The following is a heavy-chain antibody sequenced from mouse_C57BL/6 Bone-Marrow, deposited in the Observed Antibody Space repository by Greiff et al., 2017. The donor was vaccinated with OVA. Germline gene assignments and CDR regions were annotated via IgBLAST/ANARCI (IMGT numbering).Heavy chain of an antibody. V-gene: IGHV1-55*01. D-gene: IGHD3-2*02. Sequence: QVQLQQPGAELVKPGASVKMSCKASGYTFTSYWITWVKQRPGQGLEWIGDIYPGSGSTNYNEKFKSKATLTVDTSSSTAYMQLSSLTSEDSAVYYCARGQLRLRYFDYGGQGTTLTVSS. J-gene: IGHJ2*01. CDR1: GYTFTSYW. CDR2: IYPGSGST. CDR3: ARGQLRLRYFDY.